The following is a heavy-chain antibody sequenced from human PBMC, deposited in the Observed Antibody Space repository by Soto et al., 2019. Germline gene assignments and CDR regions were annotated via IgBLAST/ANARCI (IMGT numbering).Heavy chain of an antibody. D-gene: IGHD3-10*01. CDR3: ARHAFGSGFYYGMYV. Sequence: PSETLSLTCAVSGDSISRYYWSWIRQPPGKGLEWLGYIYYTGSTNYNSSLKSRVTISVDTSKRQFSLRLSSVTAADTALYYCARHAFGSGFYYGMYVWGQGTTVTVSS. J-gene: IGHJ6*02. V-gene: IGHV4-59*08. CDR2: IYYTGST. CDR1: GDSISRYY.